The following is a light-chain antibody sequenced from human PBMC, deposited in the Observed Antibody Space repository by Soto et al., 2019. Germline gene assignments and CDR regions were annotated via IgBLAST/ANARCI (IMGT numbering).Light chain of an antibody. CDR1: QSISSN. V-gene: IGKV1-39*01. J-gene: IGKJ3*01. Sequence: DIQMTQSPSSLSASVGDRVTITCRASQSISSNLNWYQQKPGEAPKLLIYTASNLHSGVPSRFSGSESGTDFTLTISSLQPEDFATYYCQPSYKCLTFGPGTNVEI. CDR2: TAS. CDR3: QPSYKCLT.